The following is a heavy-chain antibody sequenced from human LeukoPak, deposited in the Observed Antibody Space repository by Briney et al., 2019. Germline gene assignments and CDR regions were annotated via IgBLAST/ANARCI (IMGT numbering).Heavy chain of an antibody. CDR3: ARGADVVPAAMSYFGY. V-gene: IGHV1-2*02. CDR1: GYTFTRYG. J-gene: IGHJ4*02. Sequence: GASVKVSCKASGYTFTRYGISWVRQAPGQGLEWMGWINPNSGGTNYAQKFQGRVTMTRDTSISTAYMELSRLRSDDTAVYYCARGADVVPAAMSYFGYWGQGTLVTVSS. D-gene: IGHD2-2*01. CDR2: INPNSGGT.